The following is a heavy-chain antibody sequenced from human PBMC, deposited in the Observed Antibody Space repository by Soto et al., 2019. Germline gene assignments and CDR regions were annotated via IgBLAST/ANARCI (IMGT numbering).Heavy chain of an antibody. V-gene: IGHV1-2*02. J-gene: IGHJ4*02. Sequence: ASVKVSCKASGYTFTGHYIHWVRQAPEQGPEWMGEIGPESGATRYAQKFQGRVAMTRDTSITTVYMELKNLSPDDTAVYYCGRGRSGQIVVFYWGQGTPVTVSS. D-gene: IGHD1-26*01. CDR2: IGPESGAT. CDR1: GYTFTGHY. CDR3: GRGRSGQIVVFY.